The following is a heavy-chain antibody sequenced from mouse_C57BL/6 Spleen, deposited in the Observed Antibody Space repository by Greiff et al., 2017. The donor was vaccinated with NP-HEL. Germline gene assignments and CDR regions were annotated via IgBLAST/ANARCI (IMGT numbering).Heavy chain of an antibody. J-gene: IGHJ4*01. D-gene: IGHD2-2*01. Sequence: EVQLQQSGPELVKPGASVKISCKASGYTFTDYYMNWVKQSHGKSLEWIGDINPNNGGTSYNQKFKGKATLTVDKSSSTAYMELRSLTSEDSAVYYCAREDYGYEVRMDYWGQGTSVTVSS. CDR3: AREDYGYEVRMDY. V-gene: IGHV1-26*01. CDR2: INPNNGGT. CDR1: GYTFTDYY.